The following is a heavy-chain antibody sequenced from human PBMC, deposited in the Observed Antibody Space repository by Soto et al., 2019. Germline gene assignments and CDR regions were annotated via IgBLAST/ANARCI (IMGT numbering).Heavy chain of an antibody. D-gene: IGHD6-13*01. V-gene: IGHV3-53*01. J-gene: IGHJ6*02. CDR2: IYSGGST. Sequence: GGSLRLSCAASGFTVSSNYMSWVRQAPGKGLEWVSVIYSGGSTYYADSVKGRFTISRDNSKNTLYLQMNSLRAEDTAVYYCARDRIAAAGTNYYYYGMDVWGQGTTVTVSS. CDR1: GFTVSSNY. CDR3: ARDRIAAAGTNYYYYGMDV.